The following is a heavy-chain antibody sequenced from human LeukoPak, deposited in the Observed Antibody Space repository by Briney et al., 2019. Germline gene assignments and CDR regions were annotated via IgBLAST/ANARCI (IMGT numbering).Heavy chain of an antibody. CDR1: GFTFNSYW. J-gene: IGHJ3*02. Sequence: GGSLRLSCAASGFTFNSYWMTWVRQALGKGLEWVANIKQDGSEKYYVDSVKGRFTISRDNAKNSLYLQMNSLRAEDTAVYYCARTRGYSYGLLKYDAFDIWGQGTMVTVSS. D-gene: IGHD5-18*01. CDR3: ARTRGYSYGLLKYDAFDI. V-gene: IGHV3-7*01. CDR2: IKQDGSEK.